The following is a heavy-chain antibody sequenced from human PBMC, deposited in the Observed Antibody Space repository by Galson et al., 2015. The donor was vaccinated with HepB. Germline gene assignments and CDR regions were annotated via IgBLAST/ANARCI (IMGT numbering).Heavy chain of an antibody. CDR2: INPNSGGT. J-gene: IGHJ5*02. CDR1: GYTFTGYY. Sequence: KVSCKASGYTFTGYYMHWVRQAPGQGLEWMGWINPNSGGTNYAQKFQGRVTMTRDTSISTAYMELSRLRSDDTAVYYCATRVAGGGFHWFDPWGQGTLVTVSS. CDR3: ATRVAGGGFHWFDP. V-gene: IGHV1-2*02. D-gene: IGHD6-19*01.